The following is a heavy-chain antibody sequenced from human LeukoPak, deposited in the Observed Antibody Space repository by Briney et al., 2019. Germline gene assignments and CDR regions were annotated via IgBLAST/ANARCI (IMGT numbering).Heavy chain of an antibody. CDR1: VDTFRITW. V-gene: IGHV3-15*05. J-gene: IGHJ4*02. D-gene: IGHD4-17*01. CDR2: ILRIIDGGTT. CDR3: AAKGGSGDLRY. Sequence: RGGLRLSCAPSVDTFRITWISSVRQAPGKGLERSGRILRIIDGGTTNYAAPVKGRFTVSIDDSINTLYLQMSCVTTEDTSVYYCAAKGGSGDLRYWGQGTLVTVSS.